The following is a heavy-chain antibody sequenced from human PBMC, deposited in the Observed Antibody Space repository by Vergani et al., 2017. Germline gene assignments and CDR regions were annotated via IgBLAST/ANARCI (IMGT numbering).Heavy chain of an antibody. Sequence: QVQLVESGGGVVQPGRSLRLSCAASGFTFSSYAMHWVRQAPGKGLEWVAVISYDGSNKYYADSVKGRFTISRDNSKNTLYLQMNSLRAEDTAVYYCARTYCSSTSCYADNYYYYYMDVWGKGTTVTVSS. CDR1: GFTFSSYA. CDR2: ISYDGSNK. J-gene: IGHJ6*03. V-gene: IGHV3-30*01. CDR3: ARTYCSSTSCYADNYYYYYMDV. D-gene: IGHD2-2*01.